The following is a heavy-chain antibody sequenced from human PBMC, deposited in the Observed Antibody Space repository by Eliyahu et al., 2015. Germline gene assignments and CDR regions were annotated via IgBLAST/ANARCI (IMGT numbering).Heavy chain of an antibody. CDR3: VRGKGVLAFDI. D-gene: IGHD3-10*01. J-gene: IGHJ3*02. V-gene: IGHV3-33*01. CDR1: GFNFSTYG. Sequence: QVQLVESGGGVVPPGRSLXLSXXASGFNFSTYGMPWVRQAPGKGLEWVAITWHDGTDKFYVDSVKGRFTISRDNSKSTLFLQMNSLRAEDTAVYYCVRGKGVLAFDIWGQGTMVIVSS. CDR2: TWHDGTDK.